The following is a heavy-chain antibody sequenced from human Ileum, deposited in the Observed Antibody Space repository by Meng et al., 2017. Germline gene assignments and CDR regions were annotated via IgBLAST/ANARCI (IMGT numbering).Heavy chain of an antibody. V-gene: IGHV4-34*01. Sequence: LMQWGAGVLKPSEPLSLTCNVYGDSFTDYYWNWIRQPPGKGLEWIGEIHYSGSTNYNPSLESRVTISEDTSQKQFSLRLSSVTAADTAVYYCARRIRGGSYLGWGQGTLVTVSS. CDR1: GDSFTDYY. J-gene: IGHJ4*02. D-gene: IGHD1-26*01. CDR2: IHYSGST. CDR3: ARRIRGGSYLG.